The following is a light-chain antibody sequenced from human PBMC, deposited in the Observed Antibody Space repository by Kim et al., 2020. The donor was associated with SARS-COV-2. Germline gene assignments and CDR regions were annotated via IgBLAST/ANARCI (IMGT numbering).Light chain of an antibody. J-gene: IGKJ1*01. Sequence: VAPGERATLSCRASQSVGSYLAWYQQKSGQAPRLLIYATSTRATGIPARFSASGSGTEFILTISSLQSEDFGTYYCQQYYHWRTFGQGTKVDIK. V-gene: IGKV3-15*01. CDR3: QQYYHWRT. CDR2: ATS. CDR1: QSVGSY.